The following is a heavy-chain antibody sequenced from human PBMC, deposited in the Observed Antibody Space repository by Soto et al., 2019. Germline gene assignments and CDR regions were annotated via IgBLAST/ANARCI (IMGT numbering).Heavy chain of an antibody. CDR1: GFTFTSSA. CDR3: AATPSILYRKIQLCSINDPPFDY. Sequence: ASVKVSCKASGFTFTSSAVQWVRQARGQRLEWIGWIVVGSGNTNYAQKFQERVTITRDMSTSKAYMVLSSLRSEDSAVYYCAATPSILYRKIQLCSINDPPFDYWGQGTLVTVSS. D-gene: IGHD5-18*01. CDR2: IVVGSGNT. J-gene: IGHJ4*02. V-gene: IGHV1-58*01.